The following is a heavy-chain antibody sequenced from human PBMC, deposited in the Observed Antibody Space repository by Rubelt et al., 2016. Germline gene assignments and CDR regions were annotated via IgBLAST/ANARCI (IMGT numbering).Heavy chain of an antibody. J-gene: IGHJ5*02. CDR2: IIPIFGTA. D-gene: IGHD3-3*01. CDR1: GGTFSSYA. Sequence: QVQLVQSGAEVKKPGSSVKVSCKASGGTFSSYAISWVRQAPGQGLEWMGGIIPIFGTANYAQKFQGRVTITADEFTSTAYMELSSLRSEDTAVYYCATGGDFGVVIPNWFDPWGQGTLVTVSS. V-gene: IGHV1-69*01. CDR3: ATGGDFGVVIPNWFDP.